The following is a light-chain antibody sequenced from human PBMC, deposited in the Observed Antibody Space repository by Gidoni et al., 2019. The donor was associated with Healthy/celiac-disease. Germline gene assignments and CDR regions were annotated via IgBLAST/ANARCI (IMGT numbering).Light chain of an antibody. Sequence: EIVLTQSPATLSLSPGERATLSCRASQSVSSYLAWYQQKPGQAPRRLIYDASNRATGIPARCSGSGSGTDFTLTISSLEPEDFAVYYCQQRSNWPPLFTFGPXTKVDIK. J-gene: IGKJ3*01. CDR2: DAS. CDR3: QQRSNWPPLFT. CDR1: QSVSSY. V-gene: IGKV3-11*01.